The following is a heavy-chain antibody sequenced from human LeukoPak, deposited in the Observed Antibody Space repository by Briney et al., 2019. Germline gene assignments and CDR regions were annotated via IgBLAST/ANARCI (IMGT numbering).Heavy chain of an antibody. D-gene: IGHD5-18*01. V-gene: IGHV4-34*01. CDR1: GGSFSGYY. J-gene: IGHJ4*02. CDR3: ARGFRRGYSYDRRGYYFDY. Sequence: PSETLSLTCAVYGGSFSGYYWSWIRQPPGKGLEWIGANNHSGSTNYNPSLKSRVTISVDTSKNQFSLKLSSVTAADTAVYYCARGFRRGYSYDRRGYYFDYWGQGTLVTVSS. CDR2: NNHSGST.